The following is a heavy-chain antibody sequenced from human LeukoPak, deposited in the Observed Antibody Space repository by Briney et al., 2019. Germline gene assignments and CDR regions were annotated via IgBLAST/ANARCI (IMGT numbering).Heavy chain of an antibody. D-gene: IGHD6-19*01. Sequence: TGGSLRLSCAASGFTFSSYAMSWVRQAPGKGLEWVSAISGSGGSTYYADSVKGRFTISRDNSKNTLYLQMNSLRAEDTAVYYCAKESGYSSGWAGGYAFDIWGQGTMVTVSS. CDR2: ISGSGGST. CDR3: AKESGYSSGWAGGYAFDI. J-gene: IGHJ3*02. V-gene: IGHV3-23*01. CDR1: GFTFSSYA.